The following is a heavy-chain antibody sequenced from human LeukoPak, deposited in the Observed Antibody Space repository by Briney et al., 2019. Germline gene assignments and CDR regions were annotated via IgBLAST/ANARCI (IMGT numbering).Heavy chain of an antibody. CDR2: IKQDGSEK. V-gene: IGHV3-7*01. D-gene: IGHD3-10*01. CDR1: GFTFSSYW. J-gene: IGHJ4*02. Sequence: GGSLRLSCAASGFTFSSYWMSWVRQAPGKGLEWVANIKQDGSEKYYVDSVKGRFTISRDNAKNSLYLQMNSLRAEDTAVYYCARDVPPSDLWFGETPPVYFDYWGQGTLVTVSS. CDR3: ARDVPPSDLWFGETPPVYFDY.